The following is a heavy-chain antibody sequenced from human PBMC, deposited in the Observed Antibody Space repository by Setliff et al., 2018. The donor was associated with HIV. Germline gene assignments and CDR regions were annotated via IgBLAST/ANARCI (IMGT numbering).Heavy chain of an antibody. CDR3: AKEGGRHYDLLTGYYPGGDYFDS. V-gene: IGHV1-69*06. CDR2: IIPIFGTA. J-gene: IGHJ4*02. Sequence: SVKVSCKASGDTFSNYAISWVRQAPGQGLEWMGGIIPIFGTANYAQKFEGRVTITADKSTSTAYMEVNSLRFEDTAVYYCAKEGGRHYDLLTGYYPGGDYFDSWGQGTLVTVSS. CDR1: GDTFSNYA. D-gene: IGHD3-9*01.